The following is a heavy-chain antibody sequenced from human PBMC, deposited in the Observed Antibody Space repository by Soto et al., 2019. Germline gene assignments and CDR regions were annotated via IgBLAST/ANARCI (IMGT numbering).Heavy chain of an antibody. J-gene: IGHJ4*02. Sequence: GGSLRLSCAASGFTFSSYSMNWVRQAPGKGLEWVSSISSSSSYIYYADSVKGRFTIPRDNAKNSLYLQMNSLRAEDTAVYYCARVRATAMVEYYFDYWGQGTLVTVSS. CDR2: ISSSSSYI. CDR3: ARVRATAMVEYYFDY. D-gene: IGHD5-18*01. V-gene: IGHV3-21*01. CDR1: GFTFSSYS.